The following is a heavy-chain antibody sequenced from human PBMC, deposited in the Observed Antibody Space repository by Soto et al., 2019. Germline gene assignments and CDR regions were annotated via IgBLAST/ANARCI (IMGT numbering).Heavy chain of an antibody. CDR3: ARHREIVGATRWFDP. D-gene: IGHD1-26*01. Sequence: QLQLQESGPGLVKPSETLSLTCTVSGGSISSSSYYWGWIRQPPGKGLEWIGSIYYSGSTYYNPSLKSRVNISVDTSKNQFSLKLSSVTAADTAVYYCARHREIVGATRWFDPWGQGTLVTVSS. J-gene: IGHJ5*02. CDR1: GGSISSSSYY. CDR2: IYYSGST. V-gene: IGHV4-39*01.